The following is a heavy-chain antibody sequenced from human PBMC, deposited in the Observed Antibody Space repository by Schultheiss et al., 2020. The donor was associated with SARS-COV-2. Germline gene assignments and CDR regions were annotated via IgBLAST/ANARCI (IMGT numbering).Heavy chain of an antibody. D-gene: IGHD1-26*01. Sequence: GGSLRLSCAASGFTVSSNYMSWVRQAPGKGLEWVSVIYSGGITYYADSVKGRFTISRDNAKNSLYLQMNSLRAEDTAVYYCARGVGAVFDYWGQGTLVTVSS. J-gene: IGHJ4*02. CDR1: GFTVSSNY. CDR2: IYSGGIT. CDR3: ARGVGAVFDY. V-gene: IGHV3-66*01.